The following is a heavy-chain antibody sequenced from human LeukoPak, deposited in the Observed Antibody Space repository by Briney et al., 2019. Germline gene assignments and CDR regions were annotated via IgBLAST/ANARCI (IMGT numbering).Heavy chain of an antibody. D-gene: IGHD2-2*01. Sequence: ASVKVSCKASGYTFTSYAMNWVRQAPGQGLEWMGWINTNTVNPTYAQGFTGRFVFSLDTSVSTAYLQISRLKAEDTAVYYCARVPIVVVPAATYGMDVWGQGTTVTVSS. J-gene: IGHJ6*02. CDR1: GYTFTSYA. V-gene: IGHV7-4-1*02. CDR2: INTNTVNP. CDR3: ARVPIVVVPAATYGMDV.